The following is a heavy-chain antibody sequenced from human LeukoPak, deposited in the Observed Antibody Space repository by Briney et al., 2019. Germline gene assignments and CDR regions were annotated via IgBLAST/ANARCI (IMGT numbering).Heavy chain of an antibody. Sequence: SQTLSLTCAISGDSVSSNNAAWNWIRQSPSRGLEWLGRAYYRSKWYSDYAVSVKSRMTINPDTSKNQFSLHLNSVTPEDTAIYYCARGTGTLDYWGQGTLVTVSS. V-gene: IGHV6-1*01. CDR1: GDSVSSNNAA. CDR2: AYYRSKWYS. J-gene: IGHJ4*02. D-gene: IGHD7-27*01. CDR3: ARGTGTLDY.